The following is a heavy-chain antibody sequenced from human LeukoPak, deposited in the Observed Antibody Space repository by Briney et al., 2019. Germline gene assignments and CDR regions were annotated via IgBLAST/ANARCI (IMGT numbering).Heavy chain of an antibody. Sequence: GGSLRLSCAASGFTFSSYWMSWVRQAPGKGLEWVANIKQDGSEKYYVDSVKGRFTISRDNAKNSLYLQMNSLRAEDTAVYYCARDMYYYDSSGYSPGAFDIWGQGTMVTVSS. D-gene: IGHD3-22*01. CDR1: GFTFSSYW. CDR2: IKQDGSEK. CDR3: ARDMYYYDSSGYSPGAFDI. V-gene: IGHV3-7*01. J-gene: IGHJ3*02.